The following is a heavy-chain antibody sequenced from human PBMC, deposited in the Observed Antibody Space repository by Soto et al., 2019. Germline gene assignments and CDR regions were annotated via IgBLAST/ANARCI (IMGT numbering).Heavy chain of an antibody. D-gene: IGHD3-16*02. J-gene: IGHJ5*02. V-gene: IGHV2-5*02. CDR2: IYWDDDR. CDR3: AHSTISGSYRSAFHP. Sequence: QITLKESGPTLVKPTQTLTLTCAFSGFSLNITGMGVGWIRQPPGKALEWLALIYWDDDRRYSPSLKSRLTTPGATSKALVVLPMTSMHPLDTATYFCAHSTISGSYRSAFHPWGQATLVTVSS. CDR1: GFSLNITGMG.